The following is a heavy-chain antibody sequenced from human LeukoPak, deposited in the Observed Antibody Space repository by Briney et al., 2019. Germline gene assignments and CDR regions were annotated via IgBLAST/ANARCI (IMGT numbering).Heavy chain of an antibody. CDR2: IRNKANSYTT. J-gene: IGHJ4*02. CDR3: ARGYGSGPFYFDY. V-gene: IGHV3-72*01. CDR1: GFTFSDHY. D-gene: IGHD3-10*01. Sequence: GGSLRLSCAASGFTFSDHYMDWVRQAPGKGLEWVARIRNKANSYTTEYAASVKGRFTISRDDSKTSLFLQMNSLKTEDTAVYYCARGYGSGPFYFDYWGQGTLVTVSS.